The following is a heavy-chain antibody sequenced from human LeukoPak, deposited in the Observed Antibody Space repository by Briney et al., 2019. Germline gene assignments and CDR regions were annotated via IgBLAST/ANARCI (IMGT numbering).Heavy chain of an antibody. CDR3: ARREITMVRGVIITAGENWFDP. Sequence: NPSETLSLTCTVSGYSISSGYYWGWIRQPPGKGLEWIGSIYHSGSTYYNPSLKSRVTISVDTSKNQFSLKLSSVTAADTAVYYCARREITMVRGVIITAGENWFDPWGQGTLVTVSS. CDR2: IYHSGST. J-gene: IGHJ5*02. D-gene: IGHD3-10*01. V-gene: IGHV4-38-2*02. CDR1: GYSISSGYY.